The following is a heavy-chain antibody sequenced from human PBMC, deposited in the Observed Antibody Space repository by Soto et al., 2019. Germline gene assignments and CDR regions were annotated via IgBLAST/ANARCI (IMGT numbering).Heavy chain of an antibody. J-gene: IGHJ5*02. CDR1: GGSFSGYY. V-gene: IGHV4-34*01. CDR2: INHSGST. CDR3: ASLDGSYYYSSGYYPP. D-gene: IGHD3-22*01. Sequence: QVQLQQWGAGLLKPSETLSLTCAVYGGSFSGYYWSWIRQPPGKGLEWIGEINHSGSTNYNPSLKSRVTISLDTSKNQFSLKLSSVTAADTAVYYCASLDGSYYYSSGYYPPWGQGTLVTVSS.